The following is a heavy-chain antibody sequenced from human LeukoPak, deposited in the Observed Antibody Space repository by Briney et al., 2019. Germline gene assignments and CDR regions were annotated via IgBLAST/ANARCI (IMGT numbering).Heavy chain of an antibody. Sequence: GGSLRLSCAASGFTFSNYAMSWVRQAPGKGLEWVSTISGSGDSTYYAGSVKGRFTISRDNAKNTLYLQMNSLRAEDTAVYYCARDIAVSGNYFDYWGQGTLVTVSS. D-gene: IGHD6-19*01. CDR1: GFTFSNYA. CDR2: ISGSGDST. J-gene: IGHJ4*02. CDR3: ARDIAVSGNYFDY. V-gene: IGHV3-23*01.